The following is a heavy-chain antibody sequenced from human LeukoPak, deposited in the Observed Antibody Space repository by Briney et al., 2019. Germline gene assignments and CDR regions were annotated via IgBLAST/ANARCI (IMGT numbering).Heavy chain of an antibody. CDR2: IYYSGST. V-gene: IGHV4-39*07. CDR1: GGSISSSSYY. D-gene: IGHD3-22*01. CDR3: ARAPFTMIVLDL. J-gene: IGHJ2*01. Sequence: PSETLSLTCTVSGGSISSSSYYWGWIRQPPGKGLEWIGSIYYSGSTYYNPSLKSRVTISVDTSKNQFSLKLSSVTAADTAVYYCARAPFTMIVLDLWGRGTLVTVSS.